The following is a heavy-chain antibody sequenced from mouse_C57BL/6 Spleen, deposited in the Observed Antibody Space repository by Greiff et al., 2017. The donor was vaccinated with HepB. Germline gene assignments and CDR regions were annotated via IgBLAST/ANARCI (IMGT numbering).Heavy chain of an antibody. CDR3: ARSPTSYGSSSPYAMDY. Sequence: QVQLQQPGTELVKPGASVKLSCKASGYTFTSYWMHWVKQRPGQGLEWIGNINPSNGGTNYNEKFKSKATLTVDKSSSTAYMQLSSLTSEDSAVYYFARSPTSYGSSSPYAMDYWGQGTSVTVSS. D-gene: IGHD1-1*01. CDR1: GYTFTSYW. J-gene: IGHJ4*01. V-gene: IGHV1-53*01. CDR2: INPSNGGT.